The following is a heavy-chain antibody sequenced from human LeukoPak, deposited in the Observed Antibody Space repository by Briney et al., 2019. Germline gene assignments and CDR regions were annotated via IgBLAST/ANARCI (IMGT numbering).Heavy chain of an antibody. Sequence: GGSLRLSCAASGFTFSSYSMNWVRQAPGKGLEWVSYIRSSSSTIYYADSVKGRFTISRDNAKNSLYLQMNSLRAEDTAVYYCASTPGASGTFDYWGQGTLVTVSS. D-gene: IGHD1-26*01. CDR2: IRSSSSTI. V-gene: IGHV3-48*04. CDR1: GFTFSSYS. J-gene: IGHJ4*02. CDR3: ASTPGASGTFDY.